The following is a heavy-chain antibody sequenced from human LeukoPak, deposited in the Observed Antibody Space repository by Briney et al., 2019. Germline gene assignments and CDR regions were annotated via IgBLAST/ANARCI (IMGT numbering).Heavy chain of an antibody. CDR1: GGSISSYY. V-gene: IGHV4-59*01. CDR3: ASDTAMAPWYFDL. CDR2: IYYSGST. J-gene: IGHJ2*01. D-gene: IGHD5-18*01. Sequence: SETLSLTCTVSGGSISSYYWSWIRQPPGKGLEWIGYIYYSGSTKYNPSLKSRVTISVDTSKNQFSLKLSSVTAADTAVYYCASDTAMAPWYFDLWGRGTLVTVSS.